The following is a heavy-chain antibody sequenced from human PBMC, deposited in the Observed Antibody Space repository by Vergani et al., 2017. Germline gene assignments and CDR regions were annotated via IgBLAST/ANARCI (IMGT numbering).Heavy chain of an antibody. V-gene: IGHV1-69-2*01. J-gene: IGHJ6*02. D-gene: IGHD4-17*01. Sequence: EVQLGQSGAEVKKAGATLKISCKVSGYTFPDHYMHWVKQAPGKGLEWMGLVDPEDGETIYAEKFKGRVTIAADTSTDTAHLELSSLRSEDTAVYYCATPQTVTTGGMEVWGQGTTVIVSS. CDR2: VDPEDGET. CDR1: GYTFPDHY. CDR3: ATPQTVTTGGMEV.